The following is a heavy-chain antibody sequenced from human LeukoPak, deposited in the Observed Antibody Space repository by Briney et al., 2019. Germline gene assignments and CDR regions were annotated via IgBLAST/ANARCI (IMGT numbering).Heavy chain of an antibody. CDR3: ARRVPKYGMDV. CDR1: GFXFSTYN. V-gene: IGHV3-48*04. J-gene: IGHJ6*02. Sequence: PGGSLRLSCAVSGFXFSTYNMNWVRQAPGKGPEWVSNISPAGDIIYYVDSLKGRFTISRDNGENSLYLQMNGLRAEDTAVYFCARRVPKYGMDVWGQGTTVTVSS. D-gene: IGHD1-1*01. CDR2: ISPAGDII.